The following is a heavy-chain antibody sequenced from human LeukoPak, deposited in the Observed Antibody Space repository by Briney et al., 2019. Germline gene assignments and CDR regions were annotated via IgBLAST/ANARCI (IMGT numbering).Heavy chain of an antibody. CDR2: INPSGGST. D-gene: IGHD2-2*01. CDR1: GYTFTSYY. Sequence: ASVKVSCKASGYTFTSYYMHWVRQAPGQGLEWMGIINPSGGSTSYAQKFQGRVTMTRDTSTSTVYMELSSLRSEDTAVYYCARDGGYCSSTSCPPNWFDPWGQGTLVTVSS. V-gene: IGHV1-46*01. J-gene: IGHJ5*02. CDR3: ARDGGYCSSTSCPPNWFDP.